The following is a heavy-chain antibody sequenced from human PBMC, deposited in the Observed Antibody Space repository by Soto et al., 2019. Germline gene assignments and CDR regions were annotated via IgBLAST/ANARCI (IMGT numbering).Heavy chain of an antibody. V-gene: IGHV4-39*01. CDR1: GVSISSGGYS. Sequence: SETLSLTCAVSGVSISSGGYSWVLIRQPPGKGLEWIGSIYYSGGTYYNPSLKSRVTISVDTSKNQFSLKLSSVTAADTAVYYCSRRVVVAAAGLDSWRQGPLGTDSS. CDR3: SRRVVVAAAGLDS. J-gene: IGHJ4*02. D-gene: IGHD2-15*01. CDR2: IYYSGGT.